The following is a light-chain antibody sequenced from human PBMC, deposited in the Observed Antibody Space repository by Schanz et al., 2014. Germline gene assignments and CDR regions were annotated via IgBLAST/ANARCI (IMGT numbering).Light chain of an antibody. CDR3: CSYADSSTLI. V-gene: IGLV2-11*01. CDR1: SSDVGGYNY. Sequence: QSALTQPRSVSGSPGQSVTISCTGTSSDVGGYNYVSWYQLHPGKAPKLMIYDVSNRPSGVSNRFSGSKSGNTASLTISGLQAEDEADYYCCSYADSSTLIFGGGTKLTVL. CDR2: DVS. J-gene: IGLJ2*01.